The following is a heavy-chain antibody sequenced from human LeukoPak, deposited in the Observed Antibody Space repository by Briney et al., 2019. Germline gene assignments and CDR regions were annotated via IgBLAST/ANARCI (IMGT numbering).Heavy chain of an antibody. Sequence: ASVKVSCKASGYTFTSYYMHWVRQAPGQGLEWMGIINPSGGSTSYAQKFQGRVTMTRDTSTSTVYMELSSLRSEDTAVYYCARPRGIAAAGGHFDYWGQGTLVTVSS. CDR1: GYTFTSYY. CDR2: INPSGGST. J-gene: IGHJ4*02. CDR3: ARPRGIAAAGGHFDY. V-gene: IGHV1-46*01. D-gene: IGHD6-13*01.